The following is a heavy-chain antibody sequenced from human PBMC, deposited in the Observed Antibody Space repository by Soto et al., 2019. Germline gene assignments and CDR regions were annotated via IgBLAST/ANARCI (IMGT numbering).Heavy chain of an antibody. CDR2: MYISGST. CDR1: GVSIRDYY. J-gene: IGHJ6*02. V-gene: IGHV4-4*07. CDR3: ARIYNSGFYRPEGDYYFYGMDG. D-gene: IGHD5-12*01. Sequence: QVQLQESGPGLVKPSETLSVTCSVSGVSIRDYYWSWIRQPVGKGLEWIGRMYISGSTKYNPSLKSRVPVSSDTSVNQFSLTLGSVTPADTAIYYCARIYNSGFYRPEGDYYFYGMDGWGQGTTVTVS.